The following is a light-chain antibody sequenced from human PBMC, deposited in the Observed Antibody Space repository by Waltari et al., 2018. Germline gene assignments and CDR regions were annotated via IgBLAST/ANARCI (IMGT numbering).Light chain of an antibody. CDR2: GKN. J-gene: IGLJ1*01. CDR3: NSRDSSGNLWV. Sequence: SSELTQDPAVSVALGQTVRITCQGDSLRSYYASWYQQKPGQAPVLVIYGKNNRPSGIPDRFSGSSSGNTASLTITGAQAEDEADYCCNSRDSSGNLWVFGTGTKVTVL. CDR1: SLRSYY. V-gene: IGLV3-19*01.